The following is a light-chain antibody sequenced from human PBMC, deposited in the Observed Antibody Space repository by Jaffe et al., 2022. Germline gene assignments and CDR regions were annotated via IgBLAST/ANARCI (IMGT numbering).Light chain of an antibody. CDR2: KAS. CDR3: QHYNYNFPT. J-gene: IGKJ1*01. CDR1: QSISSW. Sequence: DIQMTQSPSTLSASVGDRVTITCRASQSISSWLAWYQQKPGKAPKLLIYKASTLESGVPSRFSGSGSGTEFTLTISSLQPDDFATYYCQHYNYNFPTFGQGTKVEI. V-gene: IGKV1-5*03.